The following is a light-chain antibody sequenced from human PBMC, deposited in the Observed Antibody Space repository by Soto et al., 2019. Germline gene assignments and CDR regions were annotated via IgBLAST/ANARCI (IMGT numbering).Light chain of an antibody. V-gene: IGLV2-23*01. Sequence: QSALTQPASVSGSPGQSITISCTGTSSDVGSYNLVSWYQQHPGKAPKLMIYEGSKWPSGVSNRFSGSKSGNTASLTISGLQPDDEADYHCCSYAGGGTYVFGSGTKLTVL. J-gene: IGLJ1*01. CDR1: SSDVGSYNL. CDR2: EGS. CDR3: CSYAGGGTYV.